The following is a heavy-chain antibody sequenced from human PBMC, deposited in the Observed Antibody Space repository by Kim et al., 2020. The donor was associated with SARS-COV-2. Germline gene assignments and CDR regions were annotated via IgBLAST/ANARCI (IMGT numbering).Heavy chain of an antibody. CDR2: GT. CDR3: ARSGYNLRADP. Sequence: GTNYAQKFQGRVTMTRDTSISTAYMELSRLRFDDTAVYYCARSGYNLRADPWGQGTPVTVSS. J-gene: IGHJ5*02. D-gene: IGHD5-12*01. V-gene: IGHV1-2*02.